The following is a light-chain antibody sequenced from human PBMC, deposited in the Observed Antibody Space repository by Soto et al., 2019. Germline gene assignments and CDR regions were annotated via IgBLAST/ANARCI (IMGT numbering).Light chain of an antibody. CDR3: QQYNSYSQT. J-gene: IGKJ1*01. CDR1: QNIRSR. CDR2: DAS. V-gene: IGKV1-5*01. Sequence: DFQMTQSPSTLSASLLDRVTISCXASQNIRSRLAWFQQKPGKAPKLLIYDASSLESGVPSRFSGSGSGTEFTLTISSLQPDDFATYYCQQYNSYSQTFGQGTKVDIK.